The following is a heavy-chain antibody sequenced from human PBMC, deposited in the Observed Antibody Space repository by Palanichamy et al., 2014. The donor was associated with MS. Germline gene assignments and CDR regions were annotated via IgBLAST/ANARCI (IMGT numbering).Heavy chain of an antibody. Sequence: QLQLQESGPGLVKPSETLSLTCTVSGGSISSSSYYWGWIRQPPGKGLEWIGSIYYSGSTYYNPSLKSRVTISVDTSKNQFSLKLSSVTAADTAVYHCASADRLVAGTDWYFDLWGRGTLVTVSS. CDR3: ASADRLVAGTDWYFDL. CDR2: IYYSGST. D-gene: IGHD6-19*01. CDR1: GGSISSSSYY. V-gene: IGHV4-39*01. J-gene: IGHJ2*01.